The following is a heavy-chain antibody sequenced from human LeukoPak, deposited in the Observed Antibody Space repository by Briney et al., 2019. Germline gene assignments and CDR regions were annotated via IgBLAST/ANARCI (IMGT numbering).Heavy chain of an antibody. D-gene: IGHD2-2*01. CDR3: ARESIVVVPAAADAFDI. CDR2: ISAYNGNT. Sequence: ASVKVSCKASGYTFTSYGISWVRQAPGQGLEWMGWISAYNGNTNYAQKLQGRVTMTTDTSTSTAYMELRSLRSDDTAVYYCARESIVVVPAAADAFDIWGQGAMVTVSS. J-gene: IGHJ3*02. CDR1: GYTFTSYG. V-gene: IGHV1-18*01.